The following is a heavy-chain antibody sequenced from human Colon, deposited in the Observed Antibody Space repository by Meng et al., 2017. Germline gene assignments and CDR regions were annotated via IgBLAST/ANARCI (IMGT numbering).Heavy chain of an antibody. CDR3: AHGVVASATLGAWFDS. CDR1: GFSLNTDGVA. J-gene: IGHJ5*01. V-gene: IGHV2-5*02. Sequence: QITLKEYGPTRVKPTQTLTLTGSFSGFSLNTDGVAVGWIRQPPGKAQEWLALIYWDDDASYSPSLKNRLSITKDADKNQVVLTMTNMESVDTATYFCAHGVVASATLGAWFDSWGQGTLVTVSS. CDR2: IYWDDDA. D-gene: IGHD2-15*01.